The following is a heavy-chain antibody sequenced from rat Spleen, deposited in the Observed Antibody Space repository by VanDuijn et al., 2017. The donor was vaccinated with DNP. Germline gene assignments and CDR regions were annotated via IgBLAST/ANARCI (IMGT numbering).Heavy chain of an antibody. V-gene: IGHV5-22*01. CDR2: ISYEGSST. D-gene: IGHD1-11*01. CDR3: ARPNEGY. Sequence: EVQLVESGGGLVQPGRSLKLSCAASGFTFSDYYMAWVRQAPTKGLEWVASISYEGSSTYYGDSVKGRFTISRDNAKSTLYLQMNSLRSEDTATYYCARPNEGYWGQGVMVTVSS. CDR1: GFTFSDYY. J-gene: IGHJ2*01.